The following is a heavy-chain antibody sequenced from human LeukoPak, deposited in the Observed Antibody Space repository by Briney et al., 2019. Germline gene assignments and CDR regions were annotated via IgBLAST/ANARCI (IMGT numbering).Heavy chain of an antibody. Sequence: ASVKVSCKASGYTFTSYGISWVRQAPGQGLEWMGWIGAYNGNTNYAQKLQGRVTMTTDTSTSTAYMELRSLRSDDTAVYYCARDLGSIAAAGPFDYWGQGTLVTVSS. CDR2: IGAYNGNT. V-gene: IGHV1-18*01. CDR3: ARDLGSIAAAGPFDY. D-gene: IGHD6-13*01. J-gene: IGHJ4*02. CDR1: GYTFTSYG.